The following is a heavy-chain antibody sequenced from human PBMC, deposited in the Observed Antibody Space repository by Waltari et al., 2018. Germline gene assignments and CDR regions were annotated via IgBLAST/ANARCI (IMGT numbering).Heavy chain of an antibody. J-gene: IGHJ3*02. Sequence: QVQLQQWGAGLLKPSETLSLTCAVHGGSFRDYYWSWIRQAPGKGLEWIGETDESGGTKYNPSLKSRVTTSLDASKNQISLKLFSVTAADSGVYYCARDSELGAVFDIWGQGTTVTVS. V-gene: IGHV4-34*02. CDR2: TDESGGT. D-gene: IGHD3-16*01. CDR3: ARDSELGAVFDI. CDR1: GGSFRDYY.